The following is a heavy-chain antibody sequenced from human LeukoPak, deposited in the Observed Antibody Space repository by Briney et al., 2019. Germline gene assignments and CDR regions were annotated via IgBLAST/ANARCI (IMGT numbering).Heavy chain of an antibody. D-gene: IGHD5-18*01. V-gene: IGHV4-61*01. CDR1: GVSINTCCYY. CDR2: KYYSGST. CDR3: ARGRSYGFDFDS. J-gene: IGHJ4*02. Sequence: SETLSLTCAVSGVSINTCCYYWTWIRQPPGKGLEWIGYKYYSGSTRYNSSLRSRLTISLDSSKNQFSLRLTPVTAADTAVYYCARGRSYGFDFDSWGPGTLVIVSS.